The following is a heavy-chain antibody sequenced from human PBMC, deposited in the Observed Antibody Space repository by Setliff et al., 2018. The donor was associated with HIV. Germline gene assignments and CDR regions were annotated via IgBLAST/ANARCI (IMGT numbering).Heavy chain of an antibody. J-gene: IGHJ3*02. CDR2: INAGNGNR. Sequence: ASVKVSCKTSGYTFKSYDINWVRQAPGQRPEWMARINAGNGNREYSPKFQGRVTITADTSASTMYMELSSLRSEDMAVYYCARETYYYDSSGYYWGDAFDIWGQGTMVTV. D-gene: IGHD3-22*01. CDR3: ARETYYYDSSGYYWGDAFDI. CDR1: GYTFKSYD. V-gene: IGHV1-3*03.